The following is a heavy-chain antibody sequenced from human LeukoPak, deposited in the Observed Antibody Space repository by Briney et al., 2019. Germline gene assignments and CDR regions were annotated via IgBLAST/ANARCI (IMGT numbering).Heavy chain of an antibody. CDR2: ISSSGSTI. D-gene: IGHD3-10*01. J-gene: IGHJ4*02. Sequence: PGGSLRLSCAASGFTFRTYWMNWVRQAPGKGLEWVSYISSSGSTIYYADSVKGRFTISRDNAKNSLYLRMNSLRAEDTAVYYCARDFMVRGVINPHYFDCWGQGTLVTVSS. CDR3: ARDFMVRGVINPHYFDC. V-gene: IGHV3-48*04. CDR1: GFTFRTYW.